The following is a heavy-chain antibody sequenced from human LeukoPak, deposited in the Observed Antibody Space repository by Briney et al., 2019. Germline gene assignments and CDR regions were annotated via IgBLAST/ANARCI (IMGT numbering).Heavy chain of an antibody. V-gene: IGHV1-18*04. Sequence: ASVKVSCKASGYTFTGYYMHWVRQAPGQGLEWMGWISAYNGNTNYAQKLQGRVTMTTDTSTSTAYMELRSLRSDDTAVYYCARASRIVVVPAANTATNWFDPWGQGTLVTVSS. CDR2: ISAYNGNT. J-gene: IGHJ5*02. D-gene: IGHD2-2*01. CDR1: GYTFTGYY. CDR3: ARASRIVVVPAANTATNWFDP.